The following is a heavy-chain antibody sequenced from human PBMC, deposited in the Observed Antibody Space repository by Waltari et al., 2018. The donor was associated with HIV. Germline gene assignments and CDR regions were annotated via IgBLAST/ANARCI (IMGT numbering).Heavy chain of an antibody. V-gene: IGHV4-4*02. D-gene: IGHD3-3*01. J-gene: IGHJ5*02. CDR1: GGSISSSNW. CDR3: ARLTLPYDFSPNNWFDP. CDR2: IYHSGST. Sequence: QVQLQESGPGLVKPSGTLSLTCAVSGGSISSSNWWSWVRQPPGKGLEWIGEIYHSGSTNYNPSLKSRVTISVDKSKNQFSLKLSSVTAADTAVYYCARLTLPYDFSPNNWFDPWGQGTLVTVSS.